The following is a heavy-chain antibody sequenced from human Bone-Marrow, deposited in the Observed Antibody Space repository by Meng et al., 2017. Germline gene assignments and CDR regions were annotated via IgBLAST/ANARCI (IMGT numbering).Heavy chain of an antibody. V-gene: IGHV3-49*04. Sequence: GESLKISCAASGFTFSNAWMSWVRQAPGKGLEWVGFIRSKAYGGTTEYAASVKGRFTISRDDSKSIAYLQMNSLKTEDTAVYYCTRDLGIQRYNWGQGTLVTVSS. CDR2: IRSKAYGGTT. CDR3: TRDLGIQRYN. J-gene: IGHJ4*02. D-gene: IGHD5-18*01. CDR1: GFTFSNAW.